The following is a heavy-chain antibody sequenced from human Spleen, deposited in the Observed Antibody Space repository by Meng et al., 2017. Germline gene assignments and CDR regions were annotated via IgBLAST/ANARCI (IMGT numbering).Heavy chain of an antibody. CDR3: ADSDIGGLHY. CDR2: ISVSGRDT. CDR1: GFTFSSYA. V-gene: IGHV3-23*01. D-gene: IGHD5-12*01. Sequence: GGSLRLSCAASGFTFSSYAMSWVRQAPGKGLEWVSTISVSGRDTYYADSVRGRFSISRDNSKNTVYLQISSLRTEDAAVYYCADSDIGGLHYWGQGPLVTVSS. J-gene: IGHJ4*02.